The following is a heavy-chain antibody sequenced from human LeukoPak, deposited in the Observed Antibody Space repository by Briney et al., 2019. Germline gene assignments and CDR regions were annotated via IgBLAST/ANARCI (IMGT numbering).Heavy chain of an antibody. CDR2: INPNSGGT. J-gene: IGHJ6*03. CDR1: GYTFAGYY. D-gene: IGHD1-26*01. V-gene: IGHV1-2*02. Sequence: ASVKVSCKASGYTFAGYYMHWVRQAPGQRLEWMGWINPNSGGTNYAQKFQGRVTMTRDTSISTAYMELSRLRSDDTAVYYCARESSGTPDYYYYMDVWGKGTTVTVSS. CDR3: ARESSGTPDYYYYMDV.